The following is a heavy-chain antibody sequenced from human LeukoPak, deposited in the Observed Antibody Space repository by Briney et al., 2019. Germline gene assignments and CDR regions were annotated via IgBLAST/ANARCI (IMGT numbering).Heavy chain of an antibody. V-gene: IGHV1-18*04. D-gene: IGHD2-2*01. CDR3: ARAAGYCSSTSCYELYDY. Sequence: ASVKVSCKASGYTFTSYGISWVRQAPGQGLEWVGWISAYNGNTNYAQKLQGRVTMTTDTSTSTAYMELRSLRSDDTAVYYCARAAGYCSSTSCYELYDYWGQGTLVTVSS. CDR1: GYTFTSYG. J-gene: IGHJ4*02. CDR2: ISAYNGNT.